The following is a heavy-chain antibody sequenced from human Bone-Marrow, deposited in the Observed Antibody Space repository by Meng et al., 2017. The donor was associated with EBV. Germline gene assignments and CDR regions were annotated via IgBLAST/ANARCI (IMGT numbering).Heavy chain of an antibody. CDR1: GGAISSSSYY. CDR2: IYYSGST. J-gene: IGHJ4*02. Sequence: RRRLQEAGPGLVKPSETLSLTCTVSGGAISSSSYYWGWIRQPPGKGLEWIGSIYYSGSTYYNPSLKSRVTISVDTSKNQFSLKLSSVTAADTAVYYCARQDVLVVAATTFDYWGQGTLVTVSS. V-gene: IGHV4-39*06. D-gene: IGHD2-15*01. CDR3: ARQDVLVVAATTFDY.